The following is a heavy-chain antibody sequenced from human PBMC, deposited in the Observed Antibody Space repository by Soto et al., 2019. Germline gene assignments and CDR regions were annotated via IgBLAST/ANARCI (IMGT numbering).Heavy chain of an antibody. CDR3: ARDLEVVVVPAAISLGWFDP. CDR2: IWNDGSDT. J-gene: IGHJ5*02. CDR1: GFTFSRHG. Sequence: QVELVESGGGVVQPGRSLRLSCVGSGFTFSRHGMHWVRQAPGKGLEWLGFIWNDGSDTHYVESVRGRFTISRDNSRNTLYLLMNSLRAEDTAVYYCARDLEVVVVPAAISLGWFDPWGQGTLVTVSS. D-gene: IGHD2-2*01. V-gene: IGHV3-33*01.